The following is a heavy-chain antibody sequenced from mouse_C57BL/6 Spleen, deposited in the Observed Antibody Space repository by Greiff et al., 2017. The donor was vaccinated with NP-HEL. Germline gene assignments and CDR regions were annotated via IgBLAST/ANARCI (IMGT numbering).Heavy chain of an antibody. CDR1: GYAFSSYW. Sequence: QVQLQQSGAELVKPGASVKISCKASGYAFSSYWMNWVKQRPGKGLEWIGQIYPGDGDTNYNGKFKGKATLTADKSSSTAYMQLSSLTSEDSAVYFCARSYYGSSYYAMDYWGQGTSVTVSS. D-gene: IGHD1-1*01. CDR3: ARSYYGSSYYAMDY. CDR2: IYPGDGDT. J-gene: IGHJ4*01. V-gene: IGHV1-80*01.